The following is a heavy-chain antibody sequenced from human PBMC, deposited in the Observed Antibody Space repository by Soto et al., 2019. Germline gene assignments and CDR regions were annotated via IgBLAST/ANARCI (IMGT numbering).Heavy chain of an antibody. CDR2: IYYSGST. CDR3: ARQQMRRDAFDI. V-gene: IGHV4-39*01. J-gene: IGHJ3*02. Sequence: SETLSLTCTVSGGSISSSSYYWGWIRRPPGKGLEWIGSIYYSGSTYYNPSLKSRVTISVDTSKNQFSLKLSSVTAADTAVYYCARQQMRRDAFDIWGQGTMVTVSS. CDR1: GGSISSSSYY.